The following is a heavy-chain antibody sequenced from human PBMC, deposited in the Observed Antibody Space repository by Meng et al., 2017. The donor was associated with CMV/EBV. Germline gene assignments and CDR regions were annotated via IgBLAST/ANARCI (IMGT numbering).Heavy chain of an antibody. CDR1: GGTFSSYA. D-gene: IGHD3-22*01. J-gene: IGHJ4*02. CDR2: IIPIFGTA. CDR3: ARGYYDSSGYYYRGGYYFDY. Sequence: QVRLGQRGAEVKKPVSSVKVSCKASGGTFSSYAISWVRQAPGQGLEWMGGIIPIFGTANYAQKFQGRVTITADESTSTAYMELSSLRSEDTAVYYCARGYYDSSGYYYRGGYYFDYWGQGTLVTVSS. V-gene: IGHV1-69*12.